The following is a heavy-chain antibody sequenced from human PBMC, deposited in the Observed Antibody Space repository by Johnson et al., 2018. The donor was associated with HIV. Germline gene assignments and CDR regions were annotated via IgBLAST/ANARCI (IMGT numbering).Heavy chain of an antibody. CDR3: ARKADAIDI. V-gene: IGHV3-7*05. CDR2: IKHDGSEK. CDR1: GFTFSSYD. Sequence: VQLVESGGGLVQPGGSLRLSCAASGFTFSSYDMHWVRQATGKGLEWVANIKHDGSEKYYVDSVKGRFTISRDNAKNSLYLQMNSLRAGDTAVYYCARKADAIDIWGQGTMVTVSS. J-gene: IGHJ3*02.